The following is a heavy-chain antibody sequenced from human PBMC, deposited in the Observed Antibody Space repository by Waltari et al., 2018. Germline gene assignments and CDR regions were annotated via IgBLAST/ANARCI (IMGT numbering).Heavy chain of an antibody. CDR1: GFTFSSYG. CDR2: IWYDGSNK. J-gene: IGHJ6*02. CDR3: ARASGISSGWVYYYYGMDV. D-gene: IGHD6-19*01. V-gene: IGHV3-33*01. Sequence: QVQLVESGGGVVQPGRSLRLSCAASGFTFSSYGMHWVRQAPGKGLEWVAVIWYDGSNKYYADSVKGRFTISRDNSKNTLYLQRNSLRAEDTAVYYCARASGISSGWVYYYYGMDVWGQGTTVTVSS.